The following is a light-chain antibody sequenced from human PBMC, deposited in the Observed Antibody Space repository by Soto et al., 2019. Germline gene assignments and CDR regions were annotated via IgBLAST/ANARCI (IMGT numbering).Light chain of an antibody. V-gene: IGKV1-5*03. CDR3: QHYNSWA. Sequence: QMTQSPSTLSASVGERVTITCRASQTIGAFLAWYQLKPGKAPNLLISKASNLQDGVPSRFSGSGSGTEFTLTINSLQPDDFATYYCQHYNSWAFGQGIKVEIK. CDR2: KAS. CDR1: QTIGAF. J-gene: IGKJ1*01.